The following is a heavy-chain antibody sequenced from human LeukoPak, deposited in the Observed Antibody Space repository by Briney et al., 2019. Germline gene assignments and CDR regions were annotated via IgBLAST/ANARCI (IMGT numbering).Heavy chain of an antibody. CDR1: GGSFSGYY. V-gene: IGHV4-34*01. J-gene: IGHJ4*02. D-gene: IGHD3-22*01. CDR3: ARESSSGGYYNY. CDR2: INHSGST. Sequence: SETLSLTCAVYGGSFSGYYWSWIRQTPGKGLEWIGEINHSGSTNYNPSLKSRVTISVDTSKNQFSLKLSSATAADTAVYYCARESSSGGYYNYWGQGTLVTVSS.